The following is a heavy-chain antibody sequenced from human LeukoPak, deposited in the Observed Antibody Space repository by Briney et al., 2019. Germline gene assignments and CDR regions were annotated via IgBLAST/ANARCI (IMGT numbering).Heavy chain of an antibody. CDR3: ARGGGYCSGGSCYASAFDV. J-gene: IGHJ3*01. Sequence: SETLSLTCAVSGGSISSGGYSWSWIRQPPGKGLEWIGYIYHSGSTYYNPSLKSRVTLTVDRSKNQFSMKLSTVPAADTAVYYCARGGGYCSGGSCYASAFDVWGQGTMVTVSS. V-gene: IGHV4-30-2*01. D-gene: IGHD2-15*01. CDR1: GGSISSGGYS. CDR2: IYHSGST.